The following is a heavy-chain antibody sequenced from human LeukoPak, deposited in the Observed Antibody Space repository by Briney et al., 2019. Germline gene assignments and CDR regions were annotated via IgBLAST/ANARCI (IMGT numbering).Heavy chain of an antibody. CDR3: AKQRGQWLVIDH. Sequence: PGGSLRLPCAASGFTFSSYAMSWVRQAPGKGLEWVSAISGSGGSTYCADSVKGRFTISRDNSKNTLYLQMNSLRAEDTAVYYCAKQRGQWLVIDHWGQGTLVTVSS. J-gene: IGHJ4*02. CDR1: GFTFSSYA. D-gene: IGHD6-19*01. CDR2: ISGSGGST. V-gene: IGHV3-23*01.